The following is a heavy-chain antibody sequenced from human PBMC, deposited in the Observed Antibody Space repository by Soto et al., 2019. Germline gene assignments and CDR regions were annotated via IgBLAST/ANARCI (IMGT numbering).Heavy chain of an antibody. V-gene: IGHV4-59*01. D-gene: IGHD4-4*01. Sequence: PSETLSLTCTVSGGSISSYYWSWIRQPPGKGLEWIGYIYYSGSTNYNPSLKSRVTISVDTSKNQFSLKLSSVTAADTAVYYCARDHRSVTGDYYYYGMDVWGQGTTVTVSS. CDR2: IYYSGST. CDR3: ARDHRSVTGDYYYYGMDV. CDR1: GGSISSYY. J-gene: IGHJ6*02.